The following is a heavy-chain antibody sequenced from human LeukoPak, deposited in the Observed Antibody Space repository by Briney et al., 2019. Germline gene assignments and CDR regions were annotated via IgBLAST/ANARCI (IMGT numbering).Heavy chain of an antibody. CDR1: GGSISNYY. CDR3: GAARPISVVY. CDR2: IYYSGST. D-gene: IGHD6-6*01. J-gene: IGHJ4*02. V-gene: IGHV4-59*01. Sequence: SETLSLTCTVSGGSISNYYWSWIRQPPGKGLEWIGYIYYSGSTNYNPSLKSRVTISVDTSKNQFSLKLSSVTAADTAVYYCGAARPISVVYWGQGTLVTVSS.